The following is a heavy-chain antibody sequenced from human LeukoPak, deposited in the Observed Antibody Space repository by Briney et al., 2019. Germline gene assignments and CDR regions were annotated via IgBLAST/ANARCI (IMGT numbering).Heavy chain of an antibody. J-gene: IGHJ4*02. CDR3: ARESFGSGSYPDF. CDR1: VFSLNTYA. D-gene: IGHD3-10*01. CDR2: IWHDGSHK. Sequence: GGCLTLSCAASVFSLNTYAIHWVPQAPGTGLECVALIWHDGSHKFYSNSVRGQLTISRDNSKNTVYLQMNNLRPEDTAVYYCARESFGSGSYPDFWGQGTLVTVSS. V-gene: IGHV3-33*01.